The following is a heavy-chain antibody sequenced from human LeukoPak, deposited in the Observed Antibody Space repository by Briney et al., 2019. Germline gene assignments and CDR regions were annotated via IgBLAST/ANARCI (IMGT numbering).Heavy chain of an antibody. CDR2: IIPIFGTA. CDR3: ARERYSGSFLYFDY. CDR1: GGTFSSYA. D-gene: IGHD1-26*01. Sequence: ASVKVSCKASGGTFSSYAISWVRQAPGQGPEWMGGIIPIFGTANYAQKFQGRVTITADESTSTAYMELSSLRSEDTAVYYCARERYSGSFLYFDYWGQGTLVTVSS. V-gene: IGHV1-69*13. J-gene: IGHJ4*02.